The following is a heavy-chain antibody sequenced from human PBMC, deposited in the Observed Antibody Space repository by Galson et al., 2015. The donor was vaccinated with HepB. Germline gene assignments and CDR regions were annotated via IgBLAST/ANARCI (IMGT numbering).Heavy chain of an antibody. D-gene: IGHD3-10*01. J-gene: IGHJ4*02. CDR2: ISNNGGSYI. CDR3: ATVNHYYGSGSDY. Sequence: SLRLSCAASGFTFSSYAMHWVRQAPGKGLEYVSGISNNGGSYIYYADSVKGRFTISRDNAKNSLYLQMNSLRAEDTAVYYCATVNHYYGSGSDYWGQGTLVTVSS. V-gene: IGHV3-64*04. CDR1: GFTFSSYA.